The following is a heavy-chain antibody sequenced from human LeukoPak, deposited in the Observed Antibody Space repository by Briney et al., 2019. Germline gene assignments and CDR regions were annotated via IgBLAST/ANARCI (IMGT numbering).Heavy chain of an antibody. D-gene: IGHD3-22*01. CDR1: GYIFSTYG. Sequence: ASVTVSFTTSGYIFSTYGISWVRQAPGQGLEWMGWISIYNGNTNYAQKFQGRVTMTRDTSTSTVYMELSSLRSEDTAVYYCASTPRYYDSSGYYLDYWGQGTLVTVSS. V-gene: IGHV1-18*01. CDR3: ASTPRYYDSSGYYLDY. CDR2: ISIYNGNT. J-gene: IGHJ4*02.